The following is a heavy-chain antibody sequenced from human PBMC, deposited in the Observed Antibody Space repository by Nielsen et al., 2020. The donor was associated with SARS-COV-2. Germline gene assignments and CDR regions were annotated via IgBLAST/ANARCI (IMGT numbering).Heavy chain of an antibody. CDR2: IYYSGST. CDR3: VRAPDYDVLTGYYPDGFDV. V-gene: IGHV4-59*12. J-gene: IGHJ3*01. D-gene: IGHD3-9*01. Sequence: WIRQPPGKGLEWIGYIYYSGSTNYNPSLKSRVTMSVDTSKNQFSLKLSSVTAADTAVYYCVRAPDYDVLTGYYPDGFDVWGRGTMVTVSS.